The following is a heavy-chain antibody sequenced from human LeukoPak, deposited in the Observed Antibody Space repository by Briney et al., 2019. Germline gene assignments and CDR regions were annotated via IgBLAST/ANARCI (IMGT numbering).Heavy chain of an antibody. V-gene: IGHV3-23*01. J-gene: IGHJ6*04. D-gene: IGHD3-10*01. Sequence: HPGGSLRLSCAASGFTFNNSAMSWVRQAPGKGLEWVSSISGSGRSTYYADSVKGRFTVSKDSSKNTLFLQTNSLRPDDTAIYYCSRHGPRGPFASGTSRVYYGLDAWGKGTTVTVSS. CDR3: SRHGPRGPFASGTSRVYYGLDA. CDR2: ISGSGRST. CDR1: GFTFNNSA.